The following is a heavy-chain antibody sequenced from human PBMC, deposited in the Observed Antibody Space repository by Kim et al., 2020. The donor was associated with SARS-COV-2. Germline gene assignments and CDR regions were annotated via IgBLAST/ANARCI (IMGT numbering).Heavy chain of an antibody. D-gene: IGHD2-21*01. J-gene: IGHJ5*02. Sequence: ASVKVSCKASGYTFTSYAMNWVRQAPGQGLEWMGWINTNTGNPTYAQGFTGRFVFSLDTSVSTAYLQISSLKAEDTAVYYCARDSGTGGRAWFDPWGQGTLVTVSS. CDR2: INTNTGNP. CDR3: ARDSGTGGRAWFDP. V-gene: IGHV7-4-1*02. CDR1: GYTFTSYA.